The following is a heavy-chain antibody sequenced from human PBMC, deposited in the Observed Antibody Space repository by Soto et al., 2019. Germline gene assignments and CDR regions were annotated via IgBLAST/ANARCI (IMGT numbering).Heavy chain of an antibody. Sequence: ASVKVSCKASGGTFSSYAISWVRQAPGQGLEWMGGIIPIFGTANYAQKFQGRVTITADESTSTAYMELSSLRSEDTAVYYCARDRGYCSGGSCSNWFDPWGQGTLVTVSS. CDR3: ARDRGYCSGGSCSNWFDP. J-gene: IGHJ5*02. CDR2: IIPIFGTA. D-gene: IGHD2-15*01. V-gene: IGHV1-69*13. CDR1: GGTFSSYA.